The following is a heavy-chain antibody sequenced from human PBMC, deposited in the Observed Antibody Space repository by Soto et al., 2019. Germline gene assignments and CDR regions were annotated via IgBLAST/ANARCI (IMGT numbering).Heavy chain of an antibody. D-gene: IGHD6-6*01. CDR2: IIPIFGTA. CDR1: GGTFSSYA. Sequence: SVKVSCKASGGTFSSYAISWVRQAPGQGLEWMGGIIPIFGTANYAQKFQGRVTITADESTSTAYMELSSLRSEDTAVYYCARGPYEGSSTFYYYYYGMDVWGQGTTVTVSS. J-gene: IGHJ6*02. CDR3: ARGPYEGSSTFYYYYYGMDV. V-gene: IGHV1-69*13.